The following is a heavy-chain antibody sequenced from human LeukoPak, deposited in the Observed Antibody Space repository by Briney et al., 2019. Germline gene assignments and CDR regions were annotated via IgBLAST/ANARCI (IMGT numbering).Heavy chain of an antibody. V-gene: IGHV1-2*02. D-gene: IGHD6-19*01. CDR3: ARELDSSGWYPNY. CDR2: INPNSGGT. J-gene: IGHJ4*02. CDR1: GYTFTGYY. Sequence: GASVKVSCKASGYTFTGYYMRWVRQAPGQGLEWMGWINPNSGGTNYAQKFQGRVTMTRDTSISTAYMELSRLRSDDTAVYYCARELDSSGWYPNYWGQGTLLTVSS.